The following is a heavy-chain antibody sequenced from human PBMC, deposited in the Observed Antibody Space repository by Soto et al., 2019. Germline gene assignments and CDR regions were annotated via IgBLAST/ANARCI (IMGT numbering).Heavy chain of an antibody. J-gene: IGHJ4*02. CDR2: IYYSGST. CDR1: GDSISSNSYY. D-gene: IGHD4-17*01. V-gene: IGHV4-39*01. Sequence: QLQLQESGPGLVQPSETLSLTCTVSGDSISSNSYYWGWIRQPPGKGLEWIGNIYYSGSTYSNPSLKSRVTISVDTSKNQFFLKLTSVTAADTAVYYCARRYGDYNFDSWGQGTLVTVSS. CDR3: ARRYGDYNFDS.